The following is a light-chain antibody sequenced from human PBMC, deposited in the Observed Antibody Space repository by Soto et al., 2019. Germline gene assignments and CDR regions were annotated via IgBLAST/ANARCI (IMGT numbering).Light chain of an antibody. J-gene: IGKJ4*01. CDR2: SAS. Sequence: DIVMTQSPDSLAVSLGEGATINCRSSQSAFYTSNNKNYLAWYQQRPGQPPKLLLYSASNRESGVPDRFSGSGSGTDFTLTISRLQPEDVAVYFCQQYYSTPLTFGGGTKVEIK. CDR1: QSAFYTSNNKNY. CDR3: QQYYSTPLT. V-gene: IGKV4-1*01.